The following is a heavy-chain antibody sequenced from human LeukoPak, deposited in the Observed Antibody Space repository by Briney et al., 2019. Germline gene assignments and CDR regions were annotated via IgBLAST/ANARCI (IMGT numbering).Heavy chain of an antibody. CDR2: INHSGST. D-gene: IGHD6-13*01. CDR3: ARGRIGAAGRTPPDFDY. J-gene: IGHJ4*02. Sequence: SETLSLTCAVYGGSCRGYYWSWIRQPPGKGLEWIGEINHSGSTNYNPSLKSRVTISVDTSKNQFSLKLSSVTAADTAVYYCARGRIGAAGRTPPDFDYWGQGTLVTVSS. V-gene: IGHV4-34*01. CDR1: GGSCRGYY.